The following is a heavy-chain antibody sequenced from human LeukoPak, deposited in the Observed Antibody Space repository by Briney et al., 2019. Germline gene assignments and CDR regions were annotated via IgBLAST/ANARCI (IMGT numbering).Heavy chain of an antibody. CDR2: ISYDATHK. CDR3: AKDLAGFSYGSTPLDS. J-gene: IGHJ4*02. Sequence: GGSLRLSCAASGFTFSSYGMHWVRQAPGKGLEWVAVISYDATHKDYVESVKGRFTISRDDSKNTLYLQMNSLRPEDTAVYYCAKDLAGFSYGSTPLDSWGQGSLVTVSS. D-gene: IGHD5-18*01. CDR1: GFTFSSYG. V-gene: IGHV3-30*18.